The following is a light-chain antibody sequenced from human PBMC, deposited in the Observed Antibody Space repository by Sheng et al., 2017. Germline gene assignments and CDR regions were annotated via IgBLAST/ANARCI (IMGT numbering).Light chain of an antibody. Sequence: DIQLTQSPSFLSASVGDRVTITCRASQGINNYLAWYQQKPGKAPNLLIYAASTLQSGVPSRFSGSKSGTDFILTINSLQPEDFATYYCQQANTFPLTFGPGTKVEIK. CDR1: QGINNY. CDR2: AAS. J-gene: IGKJ3*01. V-gene: IGKV1-9*01. CDR3: QQANTFPLT.